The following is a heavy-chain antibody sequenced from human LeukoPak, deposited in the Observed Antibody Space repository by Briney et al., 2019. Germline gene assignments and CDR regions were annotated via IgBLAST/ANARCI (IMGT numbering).Heavy chain of an antibody. CDR3: VRAWVCSSTSCPDAFDI. V-gene: IGHV4-59*01. J-gene: IGHJ3*02. CDR1: GGSISSYY. Sequence: SETLSLTCTVSGGSISSYYWSWIRQPPGKGLEWIGYIYYSGSTNYNPSLKSRVTISVDTSKNQFSLKLSSVTAADTAVYYCVRAWVCSSTSCPDAFDIWGQGTMVTVSS. D-gene: IGHD2-2*01. CDR2: IYYSGST.